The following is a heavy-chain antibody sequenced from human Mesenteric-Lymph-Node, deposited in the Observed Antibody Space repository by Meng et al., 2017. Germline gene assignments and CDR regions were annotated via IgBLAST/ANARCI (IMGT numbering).Heavy chain of an antibody. CDR3: GRVGVGATTGFDY. D-gene: IGHD1-26*01. CDR1: GYTFANYW. J-gene: IGHJ4*02. Sequence: GGSLRLSCKGSGYTFANYWIGWVRQLPGKGLEWMGIIFPGGSDIRYSPSFQGQVTLSVDRSISTAYLQWSSLKASDTAIYYCGRVGVGATTGFDYWGQGTLVTVSS. CDR2: IFPGGSDI. V-gene: IGHV5-51*01.